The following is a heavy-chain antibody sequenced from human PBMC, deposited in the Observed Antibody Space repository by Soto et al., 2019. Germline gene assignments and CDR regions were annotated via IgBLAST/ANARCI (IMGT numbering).Heavy chain of an antibody. CDR1: GGSISSSSYY. CDR2: IFYSGST. CDR3: ARDVIIRHGGNSGLAFDV. J-gene: IGHJ3*01. D-gene: IGHD2-21*02. Sequence: SETLSLTCTVSGGSISSSSYYWGWIRQPPGKGLEWIGSIFYSGSTYYNPSLKSRVTISVDTSKNQFSLQLISVTPDDTAVYHCARDVIIRHGGNSGLAFDVWGQGTMVTVSS. V-gene: IGHV4-39*02.